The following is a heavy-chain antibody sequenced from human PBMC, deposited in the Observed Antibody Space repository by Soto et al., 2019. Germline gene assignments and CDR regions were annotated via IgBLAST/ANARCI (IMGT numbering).Heavy chain of an antibody. Sequence: VQLQQWGAGLLKPSETLSLTCAVYGGSFSGYYWRWIRQPPGKGLEWIGEINHSGSTNYNPSLKSRVTISVETSKNPVVLKLSSVPAAATAVYYRASAAPRYCSGGSFYYGRDYWGQATLVTVSS. CDR2: INHSGST. V-gene: IGHV4-34*01. J-gene: IGHJ4*02. CDR1: GGSFSGYY. CDR3: ASAAPRYCSGGSFYYGRDY. D-gene: IGHD2-15*01.